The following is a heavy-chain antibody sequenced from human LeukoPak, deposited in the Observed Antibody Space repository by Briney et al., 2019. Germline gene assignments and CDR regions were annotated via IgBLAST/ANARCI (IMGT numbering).Heavy chain of an antibody. CDR1: GFTFSSYG. J-gene: IGHJ6*02. V-gene: IGHV3-30*02. Sequence: QAGGSLRLSCAASGFTFSSYGMHWVRQAPGKGLEWVAFIRYDGSNKYYADSVKGRFTISRDNSKNTLYLQMNSLRAEDTAVYYCAKDDYDISTGVTGYYYYGMDVWGQGTTVTVSS. D-gene: IGHD3-9*01. CDR3: AKDDYDISTGVTGYYYYGMDV. CDR2: IRYDGSNK.